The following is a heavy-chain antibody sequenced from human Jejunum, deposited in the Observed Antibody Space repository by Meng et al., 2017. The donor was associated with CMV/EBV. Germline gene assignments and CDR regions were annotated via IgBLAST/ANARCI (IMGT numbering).Heavy chain of an antibody. Sequence: QVLLVQSGPEVQKPGASVKVSCKTSGYTFMEHGISWVRQAPGQGLEWVGWISPYNGNTDSAQKIQGRVTMTTGTSTSTVYLELKNLKSDDTAIYYCARDSSDDYFDYWGQGTLVTVSS. D-gene: IGHD2-21*02. J-gene: IGHJ4*02. CDR1: GYTFMEHG. V-gene: IGHV1-18*01. CDR2: ISPYNGNT. CDR3: ARDSSDDYFDY.